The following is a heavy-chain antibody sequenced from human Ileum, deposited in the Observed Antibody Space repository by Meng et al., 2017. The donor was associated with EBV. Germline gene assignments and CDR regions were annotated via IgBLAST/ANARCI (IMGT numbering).Heavy chain of an antibody. CDR1: GGSFISNNW. J-gene: IGHJ4*02. D-gene: IGHD3-9*01. CDR3: AKVSLTGTFYDH. V-gene: IGHV4-4*02. Sequence: QVALREAGPGSVKLSGTLSLPCSVSGGSFISNNWWSWVRQPPGKGLEWIGEIFHIGSTNNSPSLKSRVTISVDNSKNQFSLSLTSVTAADTAIYYCAKVSLTGTFYDHWGQGILVTVSS. CDR2: IFHIGST.